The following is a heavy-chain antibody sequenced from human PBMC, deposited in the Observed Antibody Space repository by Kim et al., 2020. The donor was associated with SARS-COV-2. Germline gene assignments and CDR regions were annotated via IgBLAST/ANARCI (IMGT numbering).Heavy chain of an antibody. CDR2: ISGSGGST. Sequence: GGSLRLSCAASGFTFSSYAMSWVRQAPGKGLEWVSAISGSGGSTYYADSVKGRFTISRDNSKNTLYLQMNSLRAEDTAVYYCAKFPDKVAKRSSWFVDYWGQGTLVTVSS. V-gene: IGHV3-23*01. D-gene: IGHD6-13*01. CDR1: GFTFSSYA. CDR3: AKFPDKVAKRSSWFVDY. J-gene: IGHJ4*02.